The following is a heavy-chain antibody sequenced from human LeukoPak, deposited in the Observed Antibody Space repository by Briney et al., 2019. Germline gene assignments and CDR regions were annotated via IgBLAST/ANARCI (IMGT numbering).Heavy chain of an antibody. CDR2: IYTSGST. J-gene: IGHJ6*03. D-gene: IGHD3-22*01. Sequence: PSETLSLTCTASGGSISSYYWSWIRQPAGKGLEWIGRIYTSGSTNYNPSLKSRVTMSVDTSKNQFSLKLSSVTAADTAVYYCARDPYDSTEETHYMDVWGKGTTVTISS. CDR1: GGSISSYY. V-gene: IGHV4-4*07. CDR3: ARDPYDSTEETHYMDV.